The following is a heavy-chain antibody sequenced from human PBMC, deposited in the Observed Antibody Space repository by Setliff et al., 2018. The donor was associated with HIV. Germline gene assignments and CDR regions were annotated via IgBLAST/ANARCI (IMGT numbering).Heavy chain of an antibody. V-gene: IGHV1-69*13. Sequence: ASVKVSCKASGGTFSRLAISWVRQAPGQGLEWMGGIIPIYGTVNYAQKFQGRVTITADESTTTAYMELSSLRSEDTAVYYCATSPRGTYYDILTGLPRGYFDPWGQGTQVTVSS. D-gene: IGHD3-9*01. CDR3: ATSPRGTYYDILTGLPRGYFDP. CDR2: IIPIYGTV. CDR1: GGTFSRLA. J-gene: IGHJ5*02.